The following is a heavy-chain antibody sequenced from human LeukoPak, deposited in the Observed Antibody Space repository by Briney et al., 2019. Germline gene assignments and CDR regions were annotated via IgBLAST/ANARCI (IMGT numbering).Heavy chain of an antibody. CDR1: GGSISSYY. CDR2: IYTSGST. D-gene: IGHD3-10*01. CDR3: ARESPYGSGSYYSTFTIFDY. J-gene: IGHJ4*02. V-gene: IGHV4-4*07. Sequence: SETLSLTCTVSGGSISSYYWSWIRQPAGKGLEWIGRIYTSGSTNYNPSLKSRVTISVDTSKNQFSLKLSSVTAADTAVYYCARESPYGSGSYYSTFTIFDYWGQGTLVTVSS.